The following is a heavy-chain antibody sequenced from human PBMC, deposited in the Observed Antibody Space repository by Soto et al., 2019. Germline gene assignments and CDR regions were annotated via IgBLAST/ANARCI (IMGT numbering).Heavy chain of an antibody. J-gene: IGHJ4*02. D-gene: IGHD6-13*01. CDR1: GYTLSDYT. CDR2: FHAGNGNT. V-gene: IGHV1-3*01. Sequence: QVQFVQSGAEVRKPGASVKGSCTASGYTLSDYTLHWLRQAPGQRLEWVAYFHAGNGNTKSSQKLQGGVAVTSDTSASTAYMELSSLTSEDTAVYYCARGRGTSWFFFDYWGQGTLVTVSS. CDR3: ARGRGTSWFFFDY.